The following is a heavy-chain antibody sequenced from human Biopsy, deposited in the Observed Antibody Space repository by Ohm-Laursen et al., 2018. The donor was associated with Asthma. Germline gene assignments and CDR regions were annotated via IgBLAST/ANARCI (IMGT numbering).Heavy chain of an antibody. D-gene: IGHD2-2*01. Sequence: SSVKVSCKSLGSIFNTYVIGWVRQAPGQGLEWMGGINSVFGTTTYPQKFQDRVTITADDSTSTVYMELSSLRSEDTAVYYCARKAGSCISRTCYSLDFWGQGTLVTVSS. CDR3: ARKAGSCISRTCYSLDF. V-gene: IGHV1-69*01. J-gene: IGHJ4*02. CDR1: GSIFNTYV. CDR2: INSVFGTT.